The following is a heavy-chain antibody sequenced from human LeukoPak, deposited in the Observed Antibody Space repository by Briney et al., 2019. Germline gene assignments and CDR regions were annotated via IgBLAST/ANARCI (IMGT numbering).Heavy chain of an antibody. D-gene: IGHD5-18*01. CDR3: ARDSGRLWLWGFDY. Sequence: ASVKRCCKASGATFSSYAISWVRQAPVQGLEWMGRIIPILGIANYAQKFQGRVTITADKSTTRAYLELSSLRSEDRAVYYCARDSGRLWLWGFDYCGEGTLVTVSP. V-gene: IGHV1-69*04. CDR1: GATFSSYA. CDR2: IIPILGIA. J-gene: IGHJ4*02.